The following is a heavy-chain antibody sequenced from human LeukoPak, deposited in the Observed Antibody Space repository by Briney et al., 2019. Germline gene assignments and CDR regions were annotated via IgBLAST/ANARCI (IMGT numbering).Heavy chain of an antibody. J-gene: IGHJ4*02. D-gene: IGHD6-6*01. CDR1: GGTFSGYY. CDR2: INHSGST. Sequence: NTSETLTLTCAAYGGTFSGYYWSWIRQPPGKGLEWIGEINHSGSTNYNPSLKSRVTISVDTSKNQFSLKLSSVTAADTAVYYCARRIAARSKGILDYWGQGTLVTVSS. V-gene: IGHV4-34*01. CDR3: ARRIAARSKGILDY.